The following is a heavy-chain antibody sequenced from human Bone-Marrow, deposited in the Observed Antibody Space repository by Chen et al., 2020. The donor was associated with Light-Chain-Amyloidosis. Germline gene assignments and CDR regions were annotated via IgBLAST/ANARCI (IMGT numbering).Heavy chain of an antibody. CDR3: AREGGGVEGRPFDY. Sequence: QVQLVASGGGAVQPGRSLRLSCAASGFRFRNYAMHWVRQTPDKVLEWLAVISDDGTKKFYRDSVQGRFTISRDNSKTTLYMAMDTLTVEDTAIYYCAREGGGVEGRPFDYWGQGALVTVSS. CDR2: ISDDGTKK. D-gene: IGHD3-16*01. J-gene: IGHJ4*02. CDR1: GFRFRNYA. V-gene: IGHV3-30-3*01.